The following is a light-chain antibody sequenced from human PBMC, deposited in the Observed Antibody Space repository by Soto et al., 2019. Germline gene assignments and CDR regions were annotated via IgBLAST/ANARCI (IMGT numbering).Light chain of an antibody. V-gene: IGLV2-23*01. CDR2: EGS. J-gene: IGLJ3*02. CDR1: SSDVGNYNL. Sequence: QSALTQPASVSGSPGQSITISCTGTSSDVGNYNLVSWYQQHPGEAPKLLIYEGSKGPSGVSNRFSGSKFGNTASLTISGLQAEDEVDYYCCSYAGDSTWVFGGGTKLTVL. CDR3: CSYAGDSTWV.